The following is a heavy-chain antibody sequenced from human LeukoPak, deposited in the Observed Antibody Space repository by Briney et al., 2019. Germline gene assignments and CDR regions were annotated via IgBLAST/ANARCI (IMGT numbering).Heavy chain of an antibody. CDR1: GFTFSSYA. Sequence: PGGSLILSCAASGFTFSSYAMSWVRQAPGKGLEWVSAISGSGGSTYYADSVKGRFTISRDNSKNTLYLQMNSLRAEDTAVYYCAKRPSFGVATYYFDYWGQGTLVTVSS. V-gene: IGHV3-23*01. CDR2: ISGSGGST. CDR3: AKRPSFGVATYYFDY. D-gene: IGHD3-3*01. J-gene: IGHJ4*02.